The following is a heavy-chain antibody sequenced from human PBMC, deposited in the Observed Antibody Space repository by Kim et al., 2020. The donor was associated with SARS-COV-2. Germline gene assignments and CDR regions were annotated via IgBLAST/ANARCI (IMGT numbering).Heavy chain of an antibody. Sequence: YSPSFQGQLTISADKSISTAYLQWSSLEASDTAMYYCARRRSLYDGMDVWGQGTTVTVSS. CDR3: ARRRSLYDGMDV. J-gene: IGHJ6*02. D-gene: IGHD3-16*02. V-gene: IGHV5-51*01.